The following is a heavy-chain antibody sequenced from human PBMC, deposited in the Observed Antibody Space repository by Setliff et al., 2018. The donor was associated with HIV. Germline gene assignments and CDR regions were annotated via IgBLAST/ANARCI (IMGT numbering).Heavy chain of an antibody. J-gene: IGHJ4*02. Sequence: PGGSLRLSCAASGFTVSTNYMTWVRQAPGKGLEWVSLIYDDGRTSYADSVKGRFTISRDNSKNTLYLQMNSLKTEDTAVYYCTTEPDTSMADLIPDYWGQGTLVTVSS. CDR2: IYDDGRT. CDR3: TTEPDTSMADLIPDY. CDR1: GFTVSTNY. D-gene: IGHD5-18*01. V-gene: IGHV3-53*01.